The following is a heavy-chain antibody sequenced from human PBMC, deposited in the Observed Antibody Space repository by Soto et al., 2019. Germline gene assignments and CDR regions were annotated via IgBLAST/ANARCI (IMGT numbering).Heavy chain of an antibody. Sequence: EMQLVESGGGLVQPGGSLRLSCAASGFTFSDYHMEWVRQAPGKGLEWIGRARNDPRARTTQHAASVRGRFITSRDDSENSLYLKMNSLKPEDTAVYYCVGSLQYWGQGTLVTV. V-gene: IGHV3-72*01. CDR2: ARNDPRARTT. CDR1: GFTFSDYH. J-gene: IGHJ4*02. CDR3: VGSLQY. D-gene: IGHD6-13*01.